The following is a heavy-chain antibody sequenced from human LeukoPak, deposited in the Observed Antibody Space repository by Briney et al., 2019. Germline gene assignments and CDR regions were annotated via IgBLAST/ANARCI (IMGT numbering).Heavy chain of an antibody. CDR2: IYTSGST. CDR1: GGSFSGYY. J-gene: IGHJ4*02. CDR3: AREEFAYYYDSSGYLDY. D-gene: IGHD3-22*01. Sequence: PSETLSLTCAVYGGSFSGYYWSWIRQPAGKGLEWIGRIYTSGSTNYNPSLKSRVTMSVDTSKNQFSLKLSSVTAADTAVYYCAREEFAYYYDSSGYLDYWGQGTLVTVSS. V-gene: IGHV4-4*07.